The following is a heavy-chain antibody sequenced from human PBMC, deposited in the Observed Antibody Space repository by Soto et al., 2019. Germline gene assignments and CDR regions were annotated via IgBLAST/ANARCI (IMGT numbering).Heavy chain of an antibody. CDR1: GFPISSPYS. CDR2: ISHTGTT. J-gene: IGHJ6*02. CDR3: ARVAMVIRDSDHFGVDA. D-gene: IGHD5-18*01. V-gene: IGHV4-38-2*02. Sequence: LSLTCLVSGFPISSPYSWGWIRQPPGKGLEWIGSISHTGTTSYSPSLTSRVSISVDTSKNQVSLKLTSVTAADTAVYFCARVAMVIRDSDHFGVDAWGHGTTVTVSS.